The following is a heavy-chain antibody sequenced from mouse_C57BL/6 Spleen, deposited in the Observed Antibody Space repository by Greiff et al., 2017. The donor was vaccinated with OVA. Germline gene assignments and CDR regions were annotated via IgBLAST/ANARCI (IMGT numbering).Heavy chain of an antibody. J-gene: IGHJ3*01. CDR2: ISYDGSN. V-gene: IGHV3-6*01. D-gene: IGHD3-3*01. CDR1: GYSITSGYY. CDR3: ARAGDHEGFAY. Sequence: EVQLQQSGPGLVKPSQSLSLTCSVTGYSITSGYYWNWIRQFPGNKLEWMGYISYDGSNNYNPSLKNRISITRDTSKNQFFLKLNSVTTEDTATYYCARAGDHEGFAYWGQGTLVTVSA.